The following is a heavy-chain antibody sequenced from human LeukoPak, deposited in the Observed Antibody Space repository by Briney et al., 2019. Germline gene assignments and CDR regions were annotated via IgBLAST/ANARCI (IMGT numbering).Heavy chain of an antibody. V-gene: IGHV1-24*01. J-gene: IGHJ5*02. Sequence: ASVTVSCKVSGYTLTELSMHWVRQAPGKGLEWMGGFDPEDGETIYAQKFQGRVTMTEDTSTDTAYMELSSLRSEGTAVYYCAAIRFLEWLLGGFDPWGRGTLVTVSS. CDR1: GYTLTELS. D-gene: IGHD3-3*01. CDR2: FDPEDGET. CDR3: AAIRFLEWLLGGFDP.